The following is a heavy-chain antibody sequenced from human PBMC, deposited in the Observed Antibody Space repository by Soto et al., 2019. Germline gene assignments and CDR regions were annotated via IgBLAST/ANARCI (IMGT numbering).Heavy chain of an antibody. CDR2: VSGSGGST. CDR1: GFTFSSYA. D-gene: IGHD3-16*01. CDR3: AKGFSVVITRRYYSMDV. Sequence: GGSLRLSCAASGFTFSSYAMSWVRQAPGKGLEWVSAVSGSGGSTYYADSVKGRFTISRDNSKNTLYLQMNSLRAEDTAVYYCAKGFSVVITRRYYSMDVWGQGTTVTVSS. V-gene: IGHV3-23*01. J-gene: IGHJ6*02.